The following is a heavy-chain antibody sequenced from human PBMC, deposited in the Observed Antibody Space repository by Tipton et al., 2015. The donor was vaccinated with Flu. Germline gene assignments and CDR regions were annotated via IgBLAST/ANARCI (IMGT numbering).Heavy chain of an antibody. Sequence: TLSLTCAVSGGSINSGSYFWGWLRQSPGAGLEWIGNRYYTGNIYYNPSLESRVTISVDTSKNQFSLKLTSVTAADTAVYYCATSTDYRGYWYFDLWGRGTLVIVSS. CDR3: ATSTDYRGYWYFDL. CDR2: RYYTGNI. V-gene: IGHV4-39*01. CDR1: GGSINSGSYF. J-gene: IGHJ2*01. D-gene: IGHD4-11*01.